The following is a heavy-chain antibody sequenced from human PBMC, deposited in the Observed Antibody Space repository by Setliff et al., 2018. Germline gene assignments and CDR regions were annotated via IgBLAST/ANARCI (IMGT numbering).Heavy chain of an antibody. CDR3: AKSGDYSNRGHFDC. J-gene: IGHJ4*02. CDR2: INPSGGST. D-gene: IGHD4-4*01. CDR1: GGTFSSYA. Sequence: GASVKVSCKASGGTFSSYAISWVRQAPGQGLEWVGIINPSGGSTSYAQKFQGRVTMTRDTSTSTVYMELSSLRSEDTAMYFCAKSGDYSNRGHFDCWGQGTLVTVSS. V-gene: IGHV1-46*03.